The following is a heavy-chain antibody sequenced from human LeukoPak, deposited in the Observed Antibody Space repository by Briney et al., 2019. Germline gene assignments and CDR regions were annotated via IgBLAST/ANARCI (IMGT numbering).Heavy chain of an antibody. D-gene: IGHD2-15*01. CDR2: IGGLGGST. V-gene: IGHV3-23*01. J-gene: IGHJ4*02. CDR1: GFTFSSHA. Sequence: GGSLTLSCAASGFTFSSHAMGWVRQAPGKGLEWVSGIGGLGGSTYYAGSVKGRFTISRDNSQNTLYLQMNSLRAEDTAVYYCARSVPRRSSCYSYWGQGTLVTVSS. CDR3: ARSVPRRSSCYSY.